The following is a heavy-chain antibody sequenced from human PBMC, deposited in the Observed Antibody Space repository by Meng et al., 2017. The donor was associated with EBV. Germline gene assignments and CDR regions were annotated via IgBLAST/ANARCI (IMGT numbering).Heavy chain of an antibody. Sequence: QGQLVQSAAGVKKPGSSVKVSCKTSGGPFRYYAISWVRQAPGQGLEWLGGFLPRLGAPNYAQKFHGRVKITADESTSTHYMDLSSLRSEDTAIYYCASESGRGYTPDYWGQRTLVTVSS. V-gene: IGHV1-69*01. D-gene: IGHD3-10*01. CDR2: FLPRLGAP. J-gene: IGHJ4*02. CDR3: ASESGRGYTPDY. CDR1: GGPFRYYA.